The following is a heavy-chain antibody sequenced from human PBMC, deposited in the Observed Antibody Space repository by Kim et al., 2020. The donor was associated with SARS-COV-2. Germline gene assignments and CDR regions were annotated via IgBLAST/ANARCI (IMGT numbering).Heavy chain of an antibody. CDR2: IRSKAKSYAT. J-gene: IGHJ6*02. D-gene: IGHD3-9*01. CDR1: GFTFSGSA. V-gene: IGHV3-73*01. Sequence: GGSLRLSCAASGFTFSGSAMHWVRQASGKGLEWVGRIRSKAKSYATAYGASVKGRFTISRDDSKNTAYLQMNSLKTEDTAVYYCTRHKDDILTGYEVWGQGTTVTVSS. CDR3: TRHKDDILTGYEV.